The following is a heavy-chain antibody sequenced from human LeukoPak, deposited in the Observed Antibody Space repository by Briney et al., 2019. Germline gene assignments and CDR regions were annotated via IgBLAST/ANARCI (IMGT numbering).Heavy chain of an antibody. CDR3: ARETAVAGPEGSEY. CDR2: INPNSGGT. D-gene: IGHD6-19*01. J-gene: IGHJ4*02. Sequence: ASVKVSCKAPGYTFTGYYMHWVRQAPGQGLEWMGWINPNSGGTNYAQKFQGRVTMTRDTSISTAYMELSRLRSDDTAVYYCARETAVAGPEGSEYWGQGTLVTVSS. V-gene: IGHV1-2*02. CDR1: GYTFTGYY.